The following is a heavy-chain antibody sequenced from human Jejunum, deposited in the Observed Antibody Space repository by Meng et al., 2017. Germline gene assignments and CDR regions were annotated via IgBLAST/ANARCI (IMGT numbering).Heavy chain of an antibody. Sequence: QVQLVHSGSEVRKPGASVKVPCKASGYTFTRYDINCVRQATGQGLEWMGWVNPNSGQTGYARKFQGRVTMTRSTSITTAFMELSGLRSEDTAIHYCARRASDDYGYNYWGQGTLVTVSS. CDR2: VNPNSGQT. CDR1: GYTFTRYD. J-gene: IGHJ4*02. V-gene: IGHV1-8*01. D-gene: IGHD5-18*01. CDR3: ARRASDDYGYNY.